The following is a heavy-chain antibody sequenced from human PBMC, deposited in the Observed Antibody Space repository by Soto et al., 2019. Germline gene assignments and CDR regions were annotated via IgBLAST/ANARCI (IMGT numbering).Heavy chain of an antibody. J-gene: IGHJ6*02. V-gene: IGHV4-4*02. CDR1: GGSISSNKW. Sequence: ASETLSLPCAVYGGSISSNKWWSWVRQPPGKGLEWIGEIYHSGSTNYNPSLKSRVTISLDKSKNQFSLKLTSVTAADSAVYYCARDDHIVVVPTSLGAMDVWGQGTTVTVSS. D-gene: IGHD2-2*01. CDR2: IYHSGST. CDR3: ARDDHIVVVPTSLGAMDV.